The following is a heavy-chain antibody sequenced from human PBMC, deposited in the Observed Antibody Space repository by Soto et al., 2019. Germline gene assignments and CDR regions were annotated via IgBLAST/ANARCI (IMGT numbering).Heavy chain of an antibody. CDR3: ARAISGYVT. Sequence: ASVKVFCKASGITYSPYAIHWVRRVPGQRLEWMGWINAGNGNTRYSQKFQGRVTLTRDTSASTAYMDLGSLRSEDTAIYYCARAISGYVTWGQGTLVTVSS. J-gene: IGHJ5*02. CDR2: INAGNGNT. V-gene: IGHV1-3*01. CDR1: GITYSPYA. D-gene: IGHD3-22*01.